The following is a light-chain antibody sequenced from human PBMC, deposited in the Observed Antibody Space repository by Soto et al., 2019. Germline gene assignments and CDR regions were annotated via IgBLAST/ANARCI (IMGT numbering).Light chain of an antibody. CDR1: QSVSSN. Sequence: IVITESPATLSVSPGERATLSCRASQSVSSNLAWYQQIPGQAPRLLIYGASTRATGIPARFSGSGSGTEVTLTISSLQSEDFAVYYCQQYNNLPRTFGQGTKVEIK. CDR3: QQYNNLPRT. V-gene: IGKV3-15*01. CDR2: GAS. J-gene: IGKJ1*01.